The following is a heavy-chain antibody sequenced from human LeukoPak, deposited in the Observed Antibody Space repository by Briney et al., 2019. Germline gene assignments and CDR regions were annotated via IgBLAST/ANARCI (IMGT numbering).Heavy chain of an antibody. CDR2: ISWDSDSI. CDR3: AKGGGGRLIYYYYMDV. D-gene: IGHD3-16*01. J-gene: IGHJ6*03. Sequence: GGSLRLSCAASGFTFSSYAMSWVRQAPGKGLEWVSGISWDSDSIDYADSVKGRFTISRDNAKNSLYLQMNSLRAEDMALYYCAKGGGGRLIYYYYMDVWGKGTTVTVSS. CDR1: GFTFSSYA. V-gene: IGHV3-9*03.